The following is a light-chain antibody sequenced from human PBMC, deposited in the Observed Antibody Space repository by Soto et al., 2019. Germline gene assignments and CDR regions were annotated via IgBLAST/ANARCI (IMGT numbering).Light chain of an antibody. Sequence: QSALTQPASLSGSPGQSITISCAGTSSDIGGSKYVSWYQQHPGKAPKLIIYEVTYRPSGVSARFSGSKSGNTASLTITGLQAEDEADYYCSSYRTGGSYVFGTGTKLTVL. CDR1: SSDIGGSKY. CDR2: EVT. J-gene: IGLJ1*01. V-gene: IGLV2-14*01. CDR3: SSYRTGGSYV.